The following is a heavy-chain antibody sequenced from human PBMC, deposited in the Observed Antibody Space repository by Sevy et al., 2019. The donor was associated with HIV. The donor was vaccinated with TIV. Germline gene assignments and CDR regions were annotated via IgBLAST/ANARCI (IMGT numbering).Heavy chain of an antibody. CDR1: GGSISSGGYY. CDR2: IYYSGST. Sequence: SETLSLTCTVSGGSISSGGYYWSWIRQHPGKGLEWIGYIYYSGSTYYNPSLKSRVTISVDTSKNQFSLKLSSVTAADTAVYYCASSYGSGSYYGMDVWGPGTTVTVSS. D-gene: IGHD3-10*01. J-gene: IGHJ6*02. V-gene: IGHV4-31*03. CDR3: ASSYGSGSYYGMDV.